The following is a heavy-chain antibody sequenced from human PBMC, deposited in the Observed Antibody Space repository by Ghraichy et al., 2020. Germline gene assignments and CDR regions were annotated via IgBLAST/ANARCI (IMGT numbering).Heavy chain of an antibody. CDR1: GFTFSSYS. Sequence: GGSLRLSCAASGFTFSSYSMNWVRQAPGKGLEWVSSISSSSSYIYYADSVKGRFTISRDNAKNSLYLQMNSLRAEDTAVYYCARPFGYYGSGVDYWGQGTLVTVSS. J-gene: IGHJ4*02. D-gene: IGHD3-10*01. CDR2: ISSSSSYI. CDR3: ARPFGYYGSGVDY. V-gene: IGHV3-21*01.